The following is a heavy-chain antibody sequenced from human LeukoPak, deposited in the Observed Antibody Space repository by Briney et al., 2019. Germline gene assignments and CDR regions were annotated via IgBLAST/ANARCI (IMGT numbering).Heavy chain of an antibody. Sequence: GGSLRLSCAASGFTFSSYEMNCVRQAPGGGLEWVSYISSSGSTIYYADSVKGRLTISRDNAKNSLYLQMNSLRAEDTAVYYCAELGITMIGGVWGKGTTVTISS. CDR1: GFTFSSYE. CDR3: AELGITMIGGV. D-gene: IGHD3-10*02. J-gene: IGHJ6*04. CDR2: ISSSGSTI. V-gene: IGHV3-48*03.